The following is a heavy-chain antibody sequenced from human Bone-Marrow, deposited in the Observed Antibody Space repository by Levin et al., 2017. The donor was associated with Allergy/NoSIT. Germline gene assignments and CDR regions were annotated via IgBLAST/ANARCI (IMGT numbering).Heavy chain of an antibody. J-gene: IGHJ6*02. CDR2: IYYSGST. CDR1: GGSISSGGYY. CDR3: ARDARITIFGVDVGYDGMDV. D-gene: IGHD3-3*01. V-gene: IGHV4-31*03. Sequence: SQTLSLTCTVSGGSISSGGYYWSWIRQHPGKGLEWIGYIYYSGSTYYNPSLKSRVTISVDTSKNQFSLKLSSVTAADTAVYYCARDARITIFGVDVGYDGMDVWGQGTTVTVSS.